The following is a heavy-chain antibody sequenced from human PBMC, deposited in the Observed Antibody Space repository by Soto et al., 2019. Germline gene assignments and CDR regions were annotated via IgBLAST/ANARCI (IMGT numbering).Heavy chain of an antibody. Sequence: EVQLVESGGALIQPGGSLRISCAASGFTFSSYWMFRVRQAPSKGLMWVSRINSDGVITDYADSVRGRFTISRDNAKNPLYLQLNSLRAEDTAVYYCAREFYGSGIWGQGTLVTVSS. V-gene: IGHV3-74*01. CDR2: INSDGVIT. J-gene: IGHJ4*02. CDR1: GFTFSSYW. CDR3: AREFYGSGI. D-gene: IGHD3-10*01.